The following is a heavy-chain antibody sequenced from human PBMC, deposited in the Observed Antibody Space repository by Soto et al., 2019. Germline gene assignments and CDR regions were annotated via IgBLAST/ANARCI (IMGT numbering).Heavy chain of an antibody. D-gene: IGHD6-19*01. CDR2: ISYDGDTK. CDR3: ASGLTGYGSDWDDKPLDL. Sequence: MESGGGVVQPGRALRLSCVASNFFFGRYAFHWVRQAPGKGLELVAVISYDGDTKEYSDFAKGRFAISRDNATNTLFLQLYGVRPEDSGLYSCASGLTGYGSDWDDKPLDLWGQGTLVTVTA. J-gene: IGHJ1*01. CDR1: NFFFGRYA. V-gene: IGHV3-30*09.